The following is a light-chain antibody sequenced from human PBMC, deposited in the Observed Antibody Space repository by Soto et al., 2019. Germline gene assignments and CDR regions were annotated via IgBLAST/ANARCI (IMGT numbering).Light chain of an antibody. CDR1: QSLLHSNGYNY. CDR2: LHS. J-gene: IGKJ5*01. Sequence: DIVMTQSPLSLPVTPGEPASISCRSSQSLLHSNGYNYLDWYLQKPGQSPQLLIYLHSNRASGVPDRFSGSGSGTDFTLKISRVEAEDVGVYYCMQALQISITFGQGTRLEIK. CDR3: MQALQISIT. V-gene: IGKV2-28*01.